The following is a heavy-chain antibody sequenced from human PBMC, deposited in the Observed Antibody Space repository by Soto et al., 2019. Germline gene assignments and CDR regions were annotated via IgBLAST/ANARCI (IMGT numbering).Heavy chain of an antibody. J-gene: IGHJ5*02. D-gene: IGHD3-22*01. V-gene: IGHV4-31*03. Sequence: KPSETLSLTCTVSGGSISSGGYYWSWIRQHPGKGLEWIGYIYYSGSTYYNPSLKSRVTISVDTSKNQLSLKLSSVTAADTAVYYCARAGKYYDSSGYYQRSPFDPWGQGTLVTVSS. CDR3: ARAGKYYDSSGYYQRSPFDP. CDR2: IYYSGST. CDR1: GGSISSGGYY.